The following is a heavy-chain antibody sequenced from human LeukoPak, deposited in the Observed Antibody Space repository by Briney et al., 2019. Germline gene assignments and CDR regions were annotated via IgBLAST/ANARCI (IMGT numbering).Heavy chain of an antibody. D-gene: IGHD3-22*01. Sequence: GGSLRLSCAASGFTFSSYWMHWVRQAPGKGLVWVSRINSDGSSTSYADSVKGRFTISRDNAKNTLYLQMNSLRAEDTAVYYCARRYYYDSSGYNYFDYGGQGTLVTVSS. CDR2: INSDGSST. CDR3: ARRYYYDSSGYNYFDY. V-gene: IGHV3-74*01. CDR1: GFTFSSYW. J-gene: IGHJ4*02.